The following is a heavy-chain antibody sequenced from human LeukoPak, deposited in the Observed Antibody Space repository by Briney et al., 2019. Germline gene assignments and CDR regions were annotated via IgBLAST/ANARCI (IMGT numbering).Heavy chain of an antibody. V-gene: IGHV3-21*01. CDR1: GFTFSSYS. D-gene: IGHD2-2*02. CDR2: ISSSSSYI. CDR3: ARGRYCSSTSCYKAFDI. J-gene: IGHJ3*02. Sequence: GGSLRLSCAASGFTFSSYSMNWVRQAPGKGLEWVSSISSSSSYIYYADSVKGRVTISRDNAKSTLYLQMNSLRAEDTAVYYCARGRYCSSTSCYKAFDIWGQGTKVTVSS.